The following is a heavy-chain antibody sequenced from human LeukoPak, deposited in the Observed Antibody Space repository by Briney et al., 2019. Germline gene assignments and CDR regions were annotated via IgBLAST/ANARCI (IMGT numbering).Heavy chain of an antibody. V-gene: IGHV3-30*02. Sequence: GGPLRLSCAASGFIFSSYAMHWVRQAPGKGLEGVAFIRYDGSNKYYADSVKGRFTISRDNSKNTLYLQMNSLRPEDTAVYYCAKDRSSSNWYYFDYWGQGTLVTVSS. D-gene: IGHD6-13*01. CDR3: AKDRSSSNWYYFDY. CDR1: GFIFSSYA. J-gene: IGHJ4*02. CDR2: IRYDGSNK.